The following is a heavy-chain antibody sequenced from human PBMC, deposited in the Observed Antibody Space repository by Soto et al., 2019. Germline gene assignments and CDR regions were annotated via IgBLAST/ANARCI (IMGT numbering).Heavy chain of an antibody. J-gene: IGHJ4*02. CDR3: ARDKKSNIVATTWDY. D-gene: IGHD5-12*01. CDR2: ISAYNGNT. Sequence: QVQLVQSGAEVKKPGASVKVSCKASGYTFTSYGISWVRQAPGQGLEWMGGISAYNGNTNYAQKLHGRVTMTTKTSTSTAYLELRSLRSDDTAVYYCARDKKSNIVATTWDYWGQGTLVTVSS. CDR1: GYTFTSYG. V-gene: IGHV1-18*04.